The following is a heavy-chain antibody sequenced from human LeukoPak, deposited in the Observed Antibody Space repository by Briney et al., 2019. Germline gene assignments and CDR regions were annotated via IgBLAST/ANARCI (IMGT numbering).Heavy chain of an antibody. CDR1: GYTFTSYA. Sequence: ASVKVSCKASGYTFTSYAIHWVRQAPGQGLEWMGWITPSGGTNYPQKFQGRVSMTRDTSISTAYMELSSLRSDDTAVYYCARHLNDYGDYWGQGTLVTVSS. J-gene: IGHJ4*02. CDR2: ITPSGGT. V-gene: IGHV1-2*02. CDR3: ARHLNDYGDY.